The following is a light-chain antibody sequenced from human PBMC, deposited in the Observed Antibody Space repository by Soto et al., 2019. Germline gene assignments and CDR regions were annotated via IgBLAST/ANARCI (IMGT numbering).Light chain of an antibody. J-gene: IGKJ1*01. CDR2: WAS. Sequence: DIVMTQSPDSLTLSLGERATINCKSSQSVFSRFRNKNYLGWFQQKPGQPPRLLIYWASTRESGVSDRFSGSGSGTDFTLTINSLQAEDVAVYSCQQYYTTPTWTFGQGTKVEV. CDR3: QQYYTTPTWT. V-gene: IGKV4-1*01. CDR1: QSVFSRFRNKNY.